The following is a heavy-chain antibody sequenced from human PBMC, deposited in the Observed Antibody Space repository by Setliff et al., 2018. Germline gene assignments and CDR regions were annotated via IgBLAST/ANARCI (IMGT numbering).Heavy chain of an antibody. CDR3: ARSYYHDSSGYQGSDS. CDR1: GYTFSSHG. CDR2: ISAYYGNT. D-gene: IGHD3-22*01. J-gene: IGHJ4*02. V-gene: IGHV1-18*04. Sequence: ASVKVSCKGSGYTFSSHGYTWVRQAPGQALEWMGWISAYYGNTNYAQKFQGRVTMATDTSTSTAYMELRSLTSDDTAVYYCARSYYHDSSGYQGSDSWGQGTLVTVSS.